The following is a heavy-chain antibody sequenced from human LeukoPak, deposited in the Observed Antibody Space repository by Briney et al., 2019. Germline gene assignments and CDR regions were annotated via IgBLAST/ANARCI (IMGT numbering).Heavy chain of an antibody. CDR2: IKEDESEK. V-gene: IGHV3-7*01. Sequence: AGGSLRLSCAASGFTFSTYWMSWVRQAPGKGLEWVANIKEDESEKYYVDSVKGRFTISRDNAQNSLNLQMNSLRAEDTAVYYCARDGCMLGCAVVTPPYYYGMDVWGQGTTVTVSS. CDR3: ARDGCMLGCAVVTPPYYYGMDV. J-gene: IGHJ6*02. D-gene: IGHD4-23*01. CDR1: GFTFSTYW.